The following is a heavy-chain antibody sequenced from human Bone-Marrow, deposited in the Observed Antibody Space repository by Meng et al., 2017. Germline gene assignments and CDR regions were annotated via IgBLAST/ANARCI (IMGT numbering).Heavy chain of an antibody. CDR2: IIPIFGTA. V-gene: IGHV1-69*01. Sequence: QVQLVQAGAGGKKRGSSVKVPCRASGGTFSSYAISWVRQAPGQGLEWMGGIIPIFGTANYAQKFQGRVTITADESTSTAYMELSSLRSEDTAVYYCARESRDIAVAGVYWGQGTLVTVSS. J-gene: IGHJ4*02. CDR3: ARESRDIAVAGVY. CDR1: GGTFSSYA. D-gene: IGHD6-19*01.